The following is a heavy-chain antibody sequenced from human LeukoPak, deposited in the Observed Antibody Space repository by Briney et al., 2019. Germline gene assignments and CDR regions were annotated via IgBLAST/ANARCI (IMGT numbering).Heavy chain of an antibody. V-gene: IGHV1-46*01. J-gene: IGHJ4*02. D-gene: IGHD3-22*01. CDR1: GYTFTSYY. CDR2: INPSGGST. CDR3: ARDSHDTSGYPGY. Sequence: ASVKVSCKASGYTFTSYYMHWVRQAPGQGLEWMGIINPSGGSTSYAPKFQGRVTMTRDTSTSTVYMDLSSQRSEDTAVYYCARDSHDTSGYPGYWGQGTLVTVSS.